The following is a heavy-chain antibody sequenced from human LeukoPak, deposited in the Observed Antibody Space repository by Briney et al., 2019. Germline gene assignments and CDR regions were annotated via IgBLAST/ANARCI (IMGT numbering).Heavy chain of an antibody. Sequence: SETLSLTCTVSGGSISSYYWGWIRQPPGKGLEWIGSIYYSGSTYYSPSLKSRVTISVDTSKNQFSLKLSSVTAADTAVYYCASCGGTNWFDPWGQGALVTVSS. V-gene: IGHV4-39*01. D-gene: IGHD2-21*01. J-gene: IGHJ5*02. CDR3: ASCGGTNWFDP. CDR1: GGSISSYY. CDR2: IYYSGST.